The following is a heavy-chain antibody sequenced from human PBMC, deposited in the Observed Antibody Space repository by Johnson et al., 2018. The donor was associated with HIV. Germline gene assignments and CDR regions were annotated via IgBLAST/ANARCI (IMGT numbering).Heavy chain of an antibody. D-gene: IGHD3-3*01. CDR3: ARSREWGDAFDI. CDR2: ISGSGGST. Sequence: VQLVESGGGLVQPGGSLRLSCAASGFTFSSYAMHWVRQAPGKGLEWVSAISGSGGSTYYADSVKGRFTISRDNSKNTLYLQMNSLRAEDTAVYYCARSREWGDAFDIWGQGTMVTVSS. V-gene: IGHV3-23*04. CDR1: GFTFSSYA. J-gene: IGHJ3*02.